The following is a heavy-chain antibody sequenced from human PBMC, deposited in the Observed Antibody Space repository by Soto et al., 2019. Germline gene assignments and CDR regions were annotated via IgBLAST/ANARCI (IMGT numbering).Heavy chain of an antibody. CDR1: GFTFSNYA. V-gene: IGHV3-23*01. CDR2: VSGSGGST. D-gene: IGHD4-4*01. CDR3: AKGRGLQSPSYDMDV. Sequence: PGGSLRLSCASSGFTFSNYAMTWVRQATGKGLEWVSAVSGSGGSTYYADSVKGRFTTSRDNSKNSLSLQMNTLSAEDTAVYYCAKGRGLQSPSYDMDVWGQGTTVTVSS. J-gene: IGHJ6*02.